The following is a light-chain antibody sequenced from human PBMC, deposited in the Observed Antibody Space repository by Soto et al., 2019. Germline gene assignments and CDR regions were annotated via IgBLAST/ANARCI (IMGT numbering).Light chain of an antibody. J-gene: IGLJ1*01. CDR2: EVN. Sequence: QSALTQPPSSSGSPGQSVAISCTGTSRDVGGYNYVSWYQQHPGKAPKLMIYEVNKRPSGVPDRLSGSKSGNTASLTVSGLPAEDEADYYCSSYAGSSNVFGTGTKLTVL. V-gene: IGLV2-8*01. CDR1: SRDVGGYNY. CDR3: SSYAGSSNV.